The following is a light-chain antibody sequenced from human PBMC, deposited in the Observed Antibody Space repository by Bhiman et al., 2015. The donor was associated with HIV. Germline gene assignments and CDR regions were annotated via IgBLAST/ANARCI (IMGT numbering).Light chain of an antibody. V-gene: IGLV6-57*02. CDR2: AHN. CDR3: QSYDDNNLAV. Sequence: NFMLTQPHSVSESPGKTVTISCTDNSGNIADNDVQWYQKRPGSAPTAVMYAHNQRPSGVPDRFSGSIDYSSNSASLTISGLKSEDEADYYCQSYDDNNLAVFGGGTKLTVL. CDR1: SGNIADND. J-gene: IGLJ3*02.